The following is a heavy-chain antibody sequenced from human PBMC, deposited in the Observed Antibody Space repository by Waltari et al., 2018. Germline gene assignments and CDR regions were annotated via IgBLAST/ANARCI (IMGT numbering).Heavy chain of an antibody. CDR2: VYYDGYT. D-gene: IGHD4-4*01. CDR1: GGSISSAYYY. CDR3: ARGAGHYKPFDS. Sequence: HLQLQESGPGLVKPSETLSLTCTVSGGSISSAYYYWAWIRPPPGKGLAWIATVYYDGYTYYNSSLKSRVTISLDTSKNQFSLKVTSVTAADTAVYYCARGAGHYKPFDSWGQGTLVTVSS. J-gene: IGHJ4*02. V-gene: IGHV4-39*07.